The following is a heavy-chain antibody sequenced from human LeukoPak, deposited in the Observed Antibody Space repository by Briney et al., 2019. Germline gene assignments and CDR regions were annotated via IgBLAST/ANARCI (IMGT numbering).Heavy chain of an antibody. Sequence: SETLSLTCAVYGGSFSGYYWSWIRQPPGKGLEWIGEINHSGSTNYNPSLKSRVTISVDTSKNQFSLKLSSVTAADTAVYYCARVGGTGTNTEDYWGQGTLVIVSS. V-gene: IGHV4-34*01. CDR2: INHSGST. CDR1: GGSFSGYY. J-gene: IGHJ4*02. CDR3: ARVGGTGTNTEDY. D-gene: IGHD1-7*01.